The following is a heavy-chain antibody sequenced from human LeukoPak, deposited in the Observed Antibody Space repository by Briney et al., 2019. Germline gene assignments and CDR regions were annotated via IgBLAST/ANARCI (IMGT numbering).Heavy chain of an antibody. CDR1: GYTFTGYW. V-gene: IGHV1-2*02. J-gene: IGHJ4*02. CDR3: ARVGAVSY. CDR2: INPNSGGT. Sequence: GASVKVSCKASGYTFTGYWMHWVRQAPEEGLEWMGCINPNSGGTNYAQKFQGRVTMTRDTSISTAYMELSRLRSDDTAVYYCARVGAVSYWGQGTLVTVSS. D-gene: IGHD1-26*01.